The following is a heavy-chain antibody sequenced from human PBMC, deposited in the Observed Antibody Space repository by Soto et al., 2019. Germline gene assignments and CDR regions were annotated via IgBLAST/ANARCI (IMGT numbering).Heavy chain of an antibody. CDR2: IYYSGNT. V-gene: IGHV4-31*03. J-gene: IGHJ4*02. CDR1: GGSVSSGGYS. D-gene: IGHD5-18*01. CDR3: ARVGYNYGHIDY. Sequence: QVQLQESGPGLVKPSQTLSLTCTVSGGSVSSGGYSWNWIRQYPGQGLEWIGYIYYSGNTYYNPSLKSRVTISVETSKNQFSLKLSSVSAADTAVYYCARVGYNYGHIDYWGQGTLVTVSS.